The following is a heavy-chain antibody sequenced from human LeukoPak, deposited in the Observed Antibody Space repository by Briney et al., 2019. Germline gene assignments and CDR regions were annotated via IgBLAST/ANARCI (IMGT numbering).Heavy chain of an antibody. Sequence: PGGSLRLSCAASGFTFSSYAMSWVRQAPGKGGEGVSAISGSGGSTYYADSVKGRFTISRDNSKNTLYLQINSLRAEDTAVYYCAKDPRGRWLQSYNFDYWGQGTLVTVSS. D-gene: IGHD5-24*01. V-gene: IGHV3-23*01. CDR2: ISGSGGST. CDR3: AKDPRGRWLQSYNFDY. J-gene: IGHJ4*02. CDR1: GFTFSSYA.